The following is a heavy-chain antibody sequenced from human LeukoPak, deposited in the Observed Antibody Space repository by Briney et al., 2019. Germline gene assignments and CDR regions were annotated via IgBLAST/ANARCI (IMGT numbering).Heavy chain of an antibody. Sequence: PGGSLRLSCAASGFTFDDYAMHWVRQAPGKGLEWVSGISWNSGSTGYADSVKGRFTISRDNAKNSLYLQMNSLRAEDTAFYYCAKTVGGGRSGDYSYYFDYWGQGTLVTVSS. D-gene: IGHD3-3*01. CDR3: AKTVGGGRSGDYSYYFDY. V-gene: IGHV3-9*01. CDR2: ISWNSGST. CDR1: GFTFDDYA. J-gene: IGHJ4*02.